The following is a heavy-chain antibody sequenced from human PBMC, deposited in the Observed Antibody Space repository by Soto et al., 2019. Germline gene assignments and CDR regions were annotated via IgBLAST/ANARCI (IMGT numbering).Heavy chain of an antibody. Sequence: PPVKVSCKASGYDFTAYDINWVRQASGQGLEWMGWMNPINGAAGSARRFQGRISMTRNTATGTAYLELTSLRSDDSAVYYCGRGPSPRAPAGGTPYYYAMDVWGQGTTVTVSS. V-gene: IGHV1-8*02. J-gene: IGHJ6*02. D-gene: IGHD6-13*01. CDR1: GYDFTAYD. CDR3: GRGPSPRAPAGGTPYYYAMDV. CDR2: MNPINGAA.